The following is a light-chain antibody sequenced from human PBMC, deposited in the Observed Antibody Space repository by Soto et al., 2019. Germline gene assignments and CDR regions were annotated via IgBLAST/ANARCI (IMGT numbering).Light chain of an antibody. CDR1: QSVSSN. V-gene: IGKV3-20*01. CDR3: QHYGSSPRT. CDR2: GTS. Sequence: EIVMTQSPATLSVSPGERATLSCGASQSVSSNLAWYQQKPGQAPRLLIYGTSSRATGIPDRFSGSGSGTDFTLTISRLEPEDFALYYCQHYGSSPRTFGQGTKVDIK. J-gene: IGKJ1*01.